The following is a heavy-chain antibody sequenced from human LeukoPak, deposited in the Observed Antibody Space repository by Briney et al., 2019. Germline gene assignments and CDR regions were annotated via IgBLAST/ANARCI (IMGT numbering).Heavy chain of an antibody. Sequence: GGSLRLSCAASGFTFSSYAMSWVRQAPGKGLEWVSAISGSGGSTYYADSVKGRFTISRDNSKNTLYLQMNSLRAEDTAVYYCXXXXGXXXXXXDYWXQGTLVXV. CDR1: GFTFSSYA. V-gene: IGHV3-23*01. CDR3: XXXXGXXXXXXDY. J-gene: IGHJ4*02. CDR2: ISGSGGST.